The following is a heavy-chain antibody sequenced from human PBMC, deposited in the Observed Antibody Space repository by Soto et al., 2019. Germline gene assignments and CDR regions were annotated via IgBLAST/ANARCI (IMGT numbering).Heavy chain of an antibody. Sequence: PGGSLRLSCAASGFTFSSYEMNWVRQAPGKGLEWVSYISSSGSTIYCADSVKGRFTISRDNAKNSLYLQMNSLRAEDTAVYYCARESGSYPGYYYYGMDVWGQGTTVTVSS. CDR3: ARESGSYPGYYYYGMDV. D-gene: IGHD1-26*01. J-gene: IGHJ6*02. CDR1: GFTFSSYE. CDR2: ISSSGSTI. V-gene: IGHV3-48*03.